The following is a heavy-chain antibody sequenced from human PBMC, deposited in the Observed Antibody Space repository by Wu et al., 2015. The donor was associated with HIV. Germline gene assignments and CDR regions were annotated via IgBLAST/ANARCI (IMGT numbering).Heavy chain of an antibody. CDR3: AGSAIYYDSSGYRFDY. J-gene: IGHJ4*02. D-gene: IGHD3-22*01. CDR2: ITVLSNRL. V-gene: IGHV1-69*13. Sequence: QVQLVQSGAEVKKPGSSVKVSCQASGDTLNNYAVNWVRQAHGEGLEWMGRITVLSNRLSYAQKFLGRITITADQSTSTVYMELSSLRSEDTAVYYCAGSAIYYDSSGYRFDYWGQGTLVTVSS. CDR1: GDTLNNYA.